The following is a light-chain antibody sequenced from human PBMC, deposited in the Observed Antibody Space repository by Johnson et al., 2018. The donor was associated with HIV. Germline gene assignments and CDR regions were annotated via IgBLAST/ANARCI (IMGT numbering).Light chain of an antibody. CDR3: ETWDSSLSGV. CDR1: SSNIGNNY. V-gene: IGLV1-51*01. Sequence: HSVLTQPPSVSAAPGQKVTISCSGSSSNIGNNYVSWYQQLPGTAPKLLIYDNNKRPSGIPDRFSGSKSGTSATLGITRLQTGDEADYYCETWDSSLSGVFGTGTTVTVL. J-gene: IGLJ1*01. CDR2: DNN.